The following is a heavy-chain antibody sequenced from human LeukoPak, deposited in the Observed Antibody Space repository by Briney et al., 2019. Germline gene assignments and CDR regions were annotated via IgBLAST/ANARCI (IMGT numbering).Heavy chain of an antibody. V-gene: IGHV3-49*04. CDR1: EVTLGDYP. J-gene: IGHJ4*02. D-gene: IGHD3-22*01. CDR3: GYGSTEFFTFSY. CDR2: IRSRAYDGST. Sequence: GGSLRLSCTASEVTLGDYPLTWVRQAPGKGLEWVGFIRSRAYDGSTKYAASVRVRFTISRDDSKNIAYLQMNSLKIEDTAVYYCGYGSTEFFTFSYWGPGTLVTVS.